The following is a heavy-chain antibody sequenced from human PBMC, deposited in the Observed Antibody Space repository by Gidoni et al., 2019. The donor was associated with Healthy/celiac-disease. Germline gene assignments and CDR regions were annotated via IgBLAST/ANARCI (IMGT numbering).Heavy chain of an antibody. V-gene: IGHV3-72*01. Sequence: VQLVESGGGLVQPGGSLRLSFAASGFTFSDHYMEWVRQAPGKGLEWVGRTRNKANSYTTEYAASVKGRFTISRDDSKNSLYLQMNSLKTEDTAVYYCARGGDYYGSGSYYSDQRNRLFDVWGQGTTVTVSS. J-gene: IGHJ6*02. D-gene: IGHD3-10*01. CDR2: TRNKANSYTT. CDR3: ARGGDYYGSGSYYSDQRNRLFDV. CDR1: GFTFSDHY.